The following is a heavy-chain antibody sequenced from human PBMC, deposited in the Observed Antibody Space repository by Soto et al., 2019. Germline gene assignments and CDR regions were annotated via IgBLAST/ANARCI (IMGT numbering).Heavy chain of an antibody. V-gene: IGHV4-4*07. CDR1: GASISGFY. J-gene: IGHJ5*02. CDR3: VWEGTKTLRDWFDP. D-gene: IGHD1-1*01. Sequence: PSETLSLTSTVSGASISGFYWSWIRKSAGKGLEWIGRIYATGTTDYNPSLKSRVMMSVDTSKKQFSLKLRSVTAADTAVYYCVWEGTKTLRDWFDPWGQGISVTVSS. CDR2: IYATGTT.